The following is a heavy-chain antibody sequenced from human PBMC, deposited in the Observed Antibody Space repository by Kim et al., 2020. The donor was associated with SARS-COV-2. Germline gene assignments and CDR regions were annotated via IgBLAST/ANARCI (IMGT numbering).Heavy chain of an antibody. V-gene: IGHV4-31*02. Sequence: YHPPPKSRVTISVDTSKNQFSLKLSSVTAADTAVYYCARDWKGGDRYFDLWGRGTLVTVSS. J-gene: IGHJ2*01. CDR3: ARDWKGGDRYFDL. D-gene: IGHD1-1*01.